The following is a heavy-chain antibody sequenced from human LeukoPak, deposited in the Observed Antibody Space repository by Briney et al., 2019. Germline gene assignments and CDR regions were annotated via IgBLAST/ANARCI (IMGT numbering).Heavy chain of an antibody. CDR1: GYTFSGYY. CDR3: ASVYCSSTSCYYYWFDP. J-gene: IGHJ5*02. CDR2: INPNSGGT. Sequence: ASVKVSCKASGYTFSGYYMHWVRQAPGQGLEWMGWINPNSGGTNYAQKFQGRVTMTRDTSISTAYMELSRLRSDDTAVYYCASVYCSSTSCYYYWFDPWGQGTLVTVSS. V-gene: IGHV1-2*02. D-gene: IGHD2-2*01.